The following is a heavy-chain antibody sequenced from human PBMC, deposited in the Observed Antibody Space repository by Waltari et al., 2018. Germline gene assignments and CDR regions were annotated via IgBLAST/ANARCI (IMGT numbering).Heavy chain of an antibody. CDR1: GGSFSGYY. CDR3: ERVRGKQWLVRGFFDY. D-gene: IGHD6-19*01. V-gene: IGHV4-34*01. CDR2: INHSGST. J-gene: IGHJ4*02. Sequence: QVQLQQWGAGLLKPSETLSLTCAVYGGSFSGYYWSWIRQPPGKGLEWIGEINHSGSTNYNPSLKSRVTISVDTSKNQFSLKLSSVTAADTAVYYCERVRGKQWLVRGFFDYWGQGTLVTVSS.